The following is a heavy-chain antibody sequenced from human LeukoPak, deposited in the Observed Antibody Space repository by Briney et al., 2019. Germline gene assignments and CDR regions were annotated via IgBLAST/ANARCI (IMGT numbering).Heavy chain of an antibody. D-gene: IGHD3-3*01. J-gene: IGHJ6*02. V-gene: IGHV3-48*03. CDR1: GFSFSTYE. Sequence: GGSLRLSCAASGFSFSTYEMKWVRPVPGKGLEWVSYIETSGNTIHYADSVKGRFTMSRDNAKKSLYLQTNSLRAEDTAVYYCARNGFWSGNYHYYGMDVWGQGTTVTVSS. CDR2: IETSGNTI. CDR3: ARNGFWSGNYHYYGMDV.